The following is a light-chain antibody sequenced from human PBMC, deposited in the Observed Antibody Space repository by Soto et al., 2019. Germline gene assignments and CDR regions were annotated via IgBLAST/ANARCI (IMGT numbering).Light chain of an antibody. CDR3: QQSYSTPWT. CDR2: GAS. CDR1: QSMSDY. V-gene: IGKV1-39*01. Sequence: DIQMTQFPPSLSASVGDRVTITCRASQSMSDYLSWYQQKPGMAPKLLIYGASTLETGVPSRFSGSGSGTGLTLTINNLQREDFATCYCQQSYSTPWTFGQGTKVEVK. J-gene: IGKJ1*01.